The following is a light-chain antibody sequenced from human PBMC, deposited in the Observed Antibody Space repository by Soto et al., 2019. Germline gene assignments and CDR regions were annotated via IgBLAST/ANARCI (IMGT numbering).Light chain of an antibody. V-gene: IGKV1-33*01. J-gene: IGKJ2*02. Sequence: IQMTQSPSSLSASVGDRVTITCQASQDITNYLIWYQQKPGKAPKLLIYDASSLGTGVSSRFSGSGSGTHFTLSISSLQPEDIATYYCQQFDSGPCTFGQGTKLEIK. CDR3: QQFDSGPCT. CDR2: DAS. CDR1: QDITNY.